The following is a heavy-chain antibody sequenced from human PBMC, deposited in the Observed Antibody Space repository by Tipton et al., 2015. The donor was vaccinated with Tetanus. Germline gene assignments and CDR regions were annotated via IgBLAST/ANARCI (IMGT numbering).Heavy chain of an antibody. J-gene: IGHJ5*02. D-gene: IGHD6-13*01. V-gene: IGHV4-30-2*01. CDR2: MYYSGTT. CDR3: ARDPGIASAGLWFDP. Sequence: LRLSCAVSGGSISSGGYSWTWIRQPPGKGLQWIGYMYYSGTTHYNPSLKSRVTISIDRSKNQLSLKLTSVTAADTAVYYCARDPGIASAGLWFDPWGQGPLVTVSS. CDR1: GGSISSGGYS.